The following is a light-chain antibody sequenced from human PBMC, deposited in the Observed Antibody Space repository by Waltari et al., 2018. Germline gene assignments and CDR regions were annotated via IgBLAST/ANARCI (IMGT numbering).Light chain of an antibody. Sequence: DIVMTPSPDSLAVSLGERATINCKSSQSVLHIPNNKNYLTWYQQKPGQPPKLLISWASTRESGVPDRFSGSGSGTDFTLTISSLQAEDVAVYYCQQSYSIPYTFGQGTKLEIK. CDR2: WAS. CDR3: QQSYSIPYT. J-gene: IGKJ2*01. V-gene: IGKV4-1*01. CDR1: QSVLHIPNNKNY.